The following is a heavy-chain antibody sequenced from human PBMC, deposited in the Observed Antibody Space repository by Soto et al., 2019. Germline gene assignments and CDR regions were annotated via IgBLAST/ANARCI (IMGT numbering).Heavy chain of an antibody. CDR1: GFAFTRHG. CDR3: ARDGGLGGGWAGVDS. V-gene: IGHV3-33*01. CDR2: TWYDGSQQ. J-gene: IGHJ4*02. D-gene: IGHD6-19*01. Sequence: QVQLVESGGGVVQPGRSLRLSCAASGFAFTRHGMHWVRQAPGKGLEWVAATWYDGSQQYYADSVKGRFTISRENSKSTLYLQMNSLRAEDTALYYCARDGGLGGGWAGVDSWGQGTLVTVSS.